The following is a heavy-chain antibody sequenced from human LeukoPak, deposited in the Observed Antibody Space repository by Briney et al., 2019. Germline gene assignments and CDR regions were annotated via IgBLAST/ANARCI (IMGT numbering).Heavy chain of an antibody. V-gene: IGHV3-23*01. CDR2: ISGSGGGT. CDR1: GFTFSTYA. J-gene: IGHJ4*02. Sequence: GGSLRLSCAASGFTFSTYAMSWVRQAAGKGLEWVSLISGSGGGTYYADSVKGRFTISRDNSKNTLYLQLNSLRVEDTAVYYCARDFSYDSSGSDDYWGQGTLVTVSS. CDR3: ARDFSYDSSGSDDY. D-gene: IGHD3-22*01.